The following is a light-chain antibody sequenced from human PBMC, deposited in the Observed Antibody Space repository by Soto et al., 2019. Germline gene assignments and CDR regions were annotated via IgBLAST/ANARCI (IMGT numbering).Light chain of an antibody. Sequence: QSALTQPASVSGSPGQSITISCTGTSSDVGGYNYVSWYQQHPGKAPKLMIYDVSNRPSGVSNRFSGSKSGNTASLTISGLQAEYEADYYCSSYTRSSTWVFGGGTKLTVL. CDR1: SSDVGGYNY. CDR3: SSYTRSSTWV. CDR2: DVS. V-gene: IGLV2-14*01. J-gene: IGLJ3*02.